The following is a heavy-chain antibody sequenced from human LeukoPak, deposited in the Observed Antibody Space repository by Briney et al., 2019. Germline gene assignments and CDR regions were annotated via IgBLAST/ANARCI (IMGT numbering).Heavy chain of an antibody. CDR1: GYTFTSYG. V-gene: IGHV1-18*01. J-gene: IGHJ4*02. Sequence: ASVTVSFKASGYTFTSYGISWVRQAPGQGLEWMGGISGYNGNTNYAQNLQGRVTMTRDTSTSTVYMELSSLRSEDTAVYYCARGWEMASKAPFDYWGQGTLVTVSS. CDR2: ISGYNGNT. CDR3: ARGWEMASKAPFDY. D-gene: IGHD5-24*01.